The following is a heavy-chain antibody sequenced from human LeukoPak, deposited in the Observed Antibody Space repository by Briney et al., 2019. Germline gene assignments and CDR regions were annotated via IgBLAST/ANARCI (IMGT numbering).Heavy chain of an antibody. CDR3: ARAGELGVGATTEDYYGMDV. D-gene: IGHD1-26*01. CDR2: INPNSGGT. Sequence: ASVKVSCKASGYTFTGYYMHWVRQAPGQGLEWMGRINPNSGGTNYAQKFQGRVTMTRDTSISTAYMELSRLRSDDTAVYYCARAGELGVGATTEDYYGMDVWGQGTTVTVSS. CDR1: GYTFTGYY. J-gene: IGHJ6*02. V-gene: IGHV1-2*06.